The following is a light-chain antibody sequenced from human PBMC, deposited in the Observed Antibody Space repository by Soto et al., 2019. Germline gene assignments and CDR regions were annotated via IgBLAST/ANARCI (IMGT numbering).Light chain of an antibody. CDR1: QSVGTN. J-gene: IGKJ1*01. Sequence: EIVMTQSPATLSVSPGERATLSCRASQSVGTNLAWYQQRPGQAPRLLIYGASTRATGIPARFSGSGSGTEFTVTISSLQSEDFAIYYCQQHHNWPWTFGQGTKVEIK. CDR2: GAS. CDR3: QQHHNWPWT. V-gene: IGKV3-15*01.